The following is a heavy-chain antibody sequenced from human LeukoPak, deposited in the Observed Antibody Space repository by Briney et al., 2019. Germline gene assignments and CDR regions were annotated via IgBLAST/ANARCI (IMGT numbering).Heavy chain of an antibody. V-gene: IGHV4-59*01. CDR2: IYYSGST. J-gene: IGHJ4*02. CDR3: ARQRDNALSYFDY. Sequence: PSEALSLTCTVSGGSISSYYWSWIRQPPGKGLEWIGYIYYSGSTNYNPSLKSRVTISVDTSKNQFSLKLSSVTAADTAVYYCARQRDNALSYFDYWGQGTLVTVSS. D-gene: IGHD1-14*01. CDR1: GGSISSYY.